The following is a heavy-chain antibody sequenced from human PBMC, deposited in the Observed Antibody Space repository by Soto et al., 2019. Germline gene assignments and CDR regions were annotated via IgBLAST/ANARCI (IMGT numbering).Heavy chain of an antibody. CDR2: ISPYNGNT. CDR3: ARDQGIAADRPWFDP. CDR1: GYTFITYG. D-gene: IGHD6-13*01. Sequence: QVQLVQSGGEVKNPGASVKVSCKASGYTFITYGISWVRQAPGQGLEWMGWISPYNGNTNHAQKFQGRVTMTTDRSTSTAYMEVRSLRSDDTALYYCARDQGIAADRPWFDPWGQGTLVTVSS. V-gene: IGHV1-18*01. J-gene: IGHJ5*02.